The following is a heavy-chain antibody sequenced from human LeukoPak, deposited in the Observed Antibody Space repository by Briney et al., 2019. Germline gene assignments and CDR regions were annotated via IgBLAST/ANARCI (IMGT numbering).Heavy chain of an antibody. CDR3: AREVWFGEYQPSFDP. CDR1: GYTFTTYG. V-gene: IGHV1-2*02. J-gene: IGHJ5*02. CDR2: INPNSGGT. D-gene: IGHD3-10*01. Sequence: GASVKVSCKTSGYTFTTYGISWVRQAPGQGLEWMGWINPNSGGTNYAQKFQGRVTMTRDTSISTAYMELSRLRSDDTAVYYCAREVWFGEYQPSFDPWGQGTLVTVSS.